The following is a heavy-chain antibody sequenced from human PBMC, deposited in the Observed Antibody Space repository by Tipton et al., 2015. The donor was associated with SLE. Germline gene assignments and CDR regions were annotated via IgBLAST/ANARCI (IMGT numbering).Heavy chain of an antibody. CDR3: ARGGGGSYYVKDY. Sequence: TLSLTCTVSGGSISSYYWSWIRQPPGKGLEWIGYIYYSGSTNYNPSLKSRVTISVDTSKNQFSLKLSSVTAADTAVYYCARGGGGSYYVKDYWGQGPLVTVSS. CDR2: IYYSGST. D-gene: IGHD1-26*01. V-gene: IGHV4-59*01. CDR1: GGSISSYY. J-gene: IGHJ4*02.